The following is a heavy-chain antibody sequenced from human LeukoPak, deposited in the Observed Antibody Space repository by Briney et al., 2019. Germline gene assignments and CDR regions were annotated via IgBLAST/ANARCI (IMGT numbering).Heavy chain of an antibody. J-gene: IGHJ6*03. D-gene: IGHD6-6*01. CDR3: ARNKAARGYSSSWAAYYYYYMDV. CDR1: GGSFIGYY. CDR2: INHSGTT. V-gene: IGHV4-34*01. Sequence: SLACALDGGSFIGYYGGWIRHPPGKGLEWIGEINHSGTTNSTPSLKSRVTISVDPSKNQFSLKLSSVTAADAAVYYWARNKAARGYSSSWAAYYYYYMDVWGKGTTVTVSS.